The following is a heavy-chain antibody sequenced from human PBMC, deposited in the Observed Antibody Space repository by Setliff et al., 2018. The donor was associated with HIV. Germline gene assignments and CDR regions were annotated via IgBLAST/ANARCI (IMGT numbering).Heavy chain of an antibody. D-gene: IGHD3-10*01. Sequence: GGSLRLSCAASGFSVNNYNMNWVRQAPGKGLEWISYISSSGSSIYYGDSVKGRFAISRDNAKNSLYLQLNILRSEDTAVYYCALHLHYSGNYLSDYWGQGTLVTVSS. CDR1: GFSVNNYN. CDR3: ALHLHYSGNYLSDY. V-gene: IGHV3-48*04. CDR2: ISSSGSSI. J-gene: IGHJ4*02.